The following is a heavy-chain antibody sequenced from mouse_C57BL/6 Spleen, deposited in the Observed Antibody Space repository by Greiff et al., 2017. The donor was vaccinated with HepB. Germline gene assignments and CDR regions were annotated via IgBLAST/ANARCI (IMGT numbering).Heavy chain of an antibody. D-gene: IGHD1-1*01. CDR3: TRDRGTTVDYYFDY. CDR2: ISSGGDYI. J-gene: IGHJ2*01. Sequence: DVQLVESGEGLVKPGGSLKLSCAASGFTFSSYAMSWVRQTPEKRLEWVAYISSGGDYIYYADTVKGRFTISRDNARNTLYLQMSSLKSEDTAMYYCTRDRGTTVDYYFDYWGQGTTLTVSS. CDR1: GFTFSSYA. V-gene: IGHV5-9-1*02.